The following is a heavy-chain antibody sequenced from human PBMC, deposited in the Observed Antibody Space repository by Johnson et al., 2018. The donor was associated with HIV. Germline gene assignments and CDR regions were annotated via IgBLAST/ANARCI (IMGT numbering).Heavy chain of an antibody. Sequence: QVQLVESGGGLVQPGGSLRLSCAASGFTFSSYWMRWVRQAPGKGLEWVAVISYDGSDKYYADSVKGRFTLSRDNSKNPRFLQMNSLRADDTAVYYCARLPSGYSRDGFNIWGQGTMVTVSS. CDR3: ARLPSGYSRDGFNI. J-gene: IGHJ3*02. V-gene: IGHV3-30*03. CDR1: GFTFSSYW. D-gene: IGHD5-18*01. CDR2: ISYDGSDK.